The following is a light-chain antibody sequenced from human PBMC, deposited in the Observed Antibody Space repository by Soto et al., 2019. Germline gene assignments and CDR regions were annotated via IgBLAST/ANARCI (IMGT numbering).Light chain of an antibody. CDR2: DVS. CDR3: CSYAGNYAWI. V-gene: IGLV2-11*01. Sequence: QSALAQPRSVSGSPGQSVTISCAGTSSDVGNYIYLSWYRQHPDKAPKLIIYDVSKRPSGVPDRFSATKSGNTASLTISVLQADDEGDYYCCSYAGNYAWIFGGGTKLTVL. J-gene: IGLJ2*01. CDR1: SSDVGNYIY.